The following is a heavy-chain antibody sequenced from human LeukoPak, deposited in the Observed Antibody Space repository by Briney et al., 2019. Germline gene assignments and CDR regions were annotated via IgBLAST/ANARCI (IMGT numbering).Heavy chain of an antibody. CDR2: ISAYNGNT. V-gene: IGHV1-18*01. D-gene: IGHD2-21*02. CDR3: ARAPCGGDCYSSYYYYYYGMDV. J-gene: IGHJ6*02. Sequence: ASVKVSCKASGYTFTSYGISWVRQAPGQGLEWMGWISAYNGNTNYAQKLQGRVTMTTDTSTSTAYMELRSLRSDDTAVYYCARAPCGGDCYSSYYYYYYGMDVWGQGITVTVSS. CDR1: GYTFTSYG.